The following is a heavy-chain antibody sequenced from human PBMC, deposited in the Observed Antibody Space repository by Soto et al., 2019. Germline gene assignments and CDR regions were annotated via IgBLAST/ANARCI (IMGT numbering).Heavy chain of an antibody. V-gene: IGHV1-18*04. D-gene: IGHD3-22*01. CDR1: GYTFTSYG. J-gene: IGHJ4*02. CDR3: ARDPWTYYYDSSGYYSLDY. Sequence: ASVKVSCKASGYTFTSYGISWVRQAPGQGLEWMGWISAYNGNTNYAQKLQGRATMTTDTSTSTAYMELRSLRSDDTAVYYCARDPWTYYYDSSGYYSLDYWGEGTLVTVSS. CDR2: ISAYNGNT.